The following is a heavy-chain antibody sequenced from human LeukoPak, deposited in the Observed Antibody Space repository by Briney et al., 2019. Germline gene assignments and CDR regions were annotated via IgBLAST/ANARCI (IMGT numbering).Heavy chain of an antibody. Sequence: SETLSLTCTVSGGSISSSSYYWGWIRQPPGKDLEWIGSIYYSGSTYYNPSLKSRVTISADTSKNQFSLKLSSVTAADTPVYYCARRLAGTEDYWGQGTLVTVSS. J-gene: IGHJ4*02. D-gene: IGHD6-13*01. V-gene: IGHV4-39*01. CDR2: IYYSGST. CDR1: GGSISSSSYY. CDR3: ARRLAGTEDY.